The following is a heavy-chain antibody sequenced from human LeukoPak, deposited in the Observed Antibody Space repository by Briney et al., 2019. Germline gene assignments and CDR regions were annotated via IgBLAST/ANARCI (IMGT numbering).Heavy chain of an antibody. J-gene: IGHJ6*02. CDR3: ARDLWFGELLLFHYYGMDD. V-gene: IGHV1-2*02. D-gene: IGHD3-10*01. CDR1: GYTFTGYY. CDR2: INPNSGGT. Sequence: GASVKVSCKASGYTFTGYYMHWVRQAPGQGLEWMGWINPNSGGTNYAQKFQGRVTMTRDTSISTAYMELSRLRSDDTAVYYCARDLWFGELLLFHYYGMDDWGQGTTVTVSS.